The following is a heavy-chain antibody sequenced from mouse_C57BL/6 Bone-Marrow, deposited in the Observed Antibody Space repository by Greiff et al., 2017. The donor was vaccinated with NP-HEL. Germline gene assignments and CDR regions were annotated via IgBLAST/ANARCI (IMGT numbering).Heavy chain of an antibody. CDR1: GYTFTSYW. Sequence: VQLQQPGAELVKPGASVKLSCKASGYTFTSYWMHWVKQRPGQGLEWIGMIHPNSGSTNYNEKFKSKATLTVDKSSSTAYMQLSSLTSEDSAVYYCARDYYYGSSYFGYAMDYWGQGTSVTVSS. V-gene: IGHV1-64*01. J-gene: IGHJ4*01. CDR3: ARDYYYGSSYFGYAMDY. CDR2: IHPNSGST. D-gene: IGHD1-1*01.